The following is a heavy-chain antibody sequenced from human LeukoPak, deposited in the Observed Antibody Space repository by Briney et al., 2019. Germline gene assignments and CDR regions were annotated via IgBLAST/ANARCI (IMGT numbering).Heavy chain of an antibody. CDR1: GFTFSSYS. CDR3: ARDLFYYGSGSFDY. J-gene: IGHJ4*02. Sequence: GGSLRLSCAASGFTFSSYSMNWVRQAPGKGLEWVSYISSSSSTIYYADSVRGRFTISRDNAKNSLYLQMNSLGAEDTAVYYCARDLFYYGSGSFDYWGQGTLVTVSS. D-gene: IGHD3-10*01. CDR2: ISSSSSTI. V-gene: IGHV3-48*01.